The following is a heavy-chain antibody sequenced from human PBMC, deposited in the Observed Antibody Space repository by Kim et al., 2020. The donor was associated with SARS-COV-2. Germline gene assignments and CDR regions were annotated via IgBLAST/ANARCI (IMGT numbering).Heavy chain of an antibody. D-gene: IGHD3-10*01. CDR2: IIPIFGTA. Sequence: SVKVSCKASGGTFSSYAISWVRQVPGQGLEWMGGIIPIFGTANYAQKFQGRVTITADESTSTAYMELSSLRSEDTAVYYCARDRDYYGSGSSHMDVWGQGTTVTVSS. V-gene: IGHV1-69*13. CDR1: GGTFSSYA. CDR3: ARDRDYYGSGSSHMDV. J-gene: IGHJ6*02.